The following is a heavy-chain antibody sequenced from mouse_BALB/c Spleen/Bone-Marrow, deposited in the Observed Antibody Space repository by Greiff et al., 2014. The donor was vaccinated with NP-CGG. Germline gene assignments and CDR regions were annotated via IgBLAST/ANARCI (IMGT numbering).Heavy chain of an antibody. CDR3: ASYRYGWYFDV. J-gene: IGHJ1*01. Sequence: EVQLQQSGAELVKPGASVRLSCTASGFNIKDTYLHWVKQRPEQGLDWIGRIDPAIFTKYDPKFQGKATITADTSSNTAYLHLSSLTSEDTAVYYCASYRYGWYFDVWGAGTTVTVSS. CDR2: IDPAIFT. D-gene: IGHD2-14*01. V-gene: IGHV14-3*02. CDR1: GFNIKDTY.